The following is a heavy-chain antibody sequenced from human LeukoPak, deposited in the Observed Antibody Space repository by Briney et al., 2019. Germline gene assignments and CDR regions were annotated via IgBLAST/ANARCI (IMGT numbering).Heavy chain of an antibody. CDR2: IYYSGST. J-gene: IGHJ4*02. V-gene: IGHV4-31*03. D-gene: IGHD4-17*01. Sequence: SETLSLTCTVSGGSISSGGYYWSWIRQRPGKGLQWIGYIYYSGSTYYNPSLKSRVTISVDTSKNQFSLKLSSVTAADTAVYYCARGGYTVTTSFDYWGQGTLVTVSS. CDR3: ARGGYTVTTSFDY. CDR1: GGSISSGGYY.